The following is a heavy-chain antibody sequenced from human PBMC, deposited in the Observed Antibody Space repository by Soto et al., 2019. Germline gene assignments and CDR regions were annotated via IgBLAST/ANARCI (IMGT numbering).Heavy chain of an antibody. CDR1: EFTFSNYW. J-gene: IGHJ4*01. V-gene: IGHV3-7*01. D-gene: IGHD6-19*01. Sequence: EVQLVESGGGLVQPGGSLRLSCAASEFTFSNYWMNWVRQAPGKGLEWVAYISRDGSEKSYVDSVKGRFTISRDNAKKSLFLQMNSLSVEDTAVYYCARGFGDGWYGGPDYWGQGTLVTVSS. CDR3: ARGFGDGWYGGPDY. CDR2: ISRDGSEK.